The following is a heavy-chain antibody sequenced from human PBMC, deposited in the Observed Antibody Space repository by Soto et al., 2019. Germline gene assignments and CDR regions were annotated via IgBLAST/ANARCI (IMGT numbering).Heavy chain of an antibody. Sequence: ASVKVSCKASVYTFTSYDINWVRQATGQRLEWMGWMNPNSGNTGYAQKFQGRVTMTRNTSISTAYMELSSLRSEDTAVYYCARYGYSGYGGHDAFDIWGQGTMVTVSS. CDR2: MNPNSGNT. D-gene: IGHD5-12*01. V-gene: IGHV1-8*01. J-gene: IGHJ3*02. CDR3: ARYGYSGYGGHDAFDI. CDR1: VYTFTSYD.